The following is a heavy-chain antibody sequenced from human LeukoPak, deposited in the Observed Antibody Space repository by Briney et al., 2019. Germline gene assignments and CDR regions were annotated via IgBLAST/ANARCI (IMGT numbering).Heavy chain of an antibody. D-gene: IGHD6-13*01. CDR1: GFTFSSYA. J-gene: IGHJ4*02. V-gene: IGHV3-23*01. CDR2: ISGSGGST. Sequence: GGSLRLSCAASGFTFSSYAMSWVRQAPGKGLEWVSAISGSGGSTYYADSVKGRFTIPRNNSKNTVYLQMTSLRAEDTAVYYCAKRSSWYRGIDYWGQETLVTVSS. CDR3: AKRSSWYRGIDY.